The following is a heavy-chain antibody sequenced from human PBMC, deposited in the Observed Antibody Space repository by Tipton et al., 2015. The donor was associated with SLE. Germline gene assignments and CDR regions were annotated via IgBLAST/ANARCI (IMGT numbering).Heavy chain of an antibody. CDR1: GGSIGNNY. CDR2: FYTDGST. CDR3: ARFMISVGFDY. D-gene: IGHD3-16*01. Sequence: TLSLTCTVSGGSIGNNYWNWIRQSTGKGLEWIGRFYTDGSTRHKPSLESRLSPSFESRVTISVDTSQNQFSLKLSSVTAADTAVYYCARFMISVGFDYWGQGTLVTVSS. J-gene: IGHJ4*02. V-gene: IGHV4-4*07.